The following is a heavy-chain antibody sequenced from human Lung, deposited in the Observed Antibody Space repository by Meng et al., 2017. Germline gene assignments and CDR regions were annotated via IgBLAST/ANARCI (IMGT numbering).Heavy chain of an antibody. CDR2: INHSGST. D-gene: IGHD4-11*01. CDR3: ARGPTTMAHDFDY. J-gene: IGHJ4*02. V-gene: IGHV4-34*01. CDR1: GGSFGDYY. Sequence: QVQLQPWGAGLLKPSETLSLTCVVSGGSFGDYYWSWIRQPPGKGLEWIGEINHSGSTNYNPSLESRATISVDTSQNNLSLKLSSVTAADSAVYYCARGPTTMAHDFDYWGQGTLVTVSS.